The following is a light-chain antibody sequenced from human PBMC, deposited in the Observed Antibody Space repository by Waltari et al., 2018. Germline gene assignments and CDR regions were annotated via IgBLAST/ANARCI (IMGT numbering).Light chain of an antibody. CDR2: LTS. J-gene: IGKJ1*01. CDR1: ETLLHSNGYPY. V-gene: IGKV2-28*01. CDR3: QQYYGAPRT. Sequence: DIVMTQSPLSLPVNPGEPASISCTSSETLLHSNGYPYLNWYLQKPGQSPQILIYLTSNRSSGVPDRLSGSGSSTEFTLKIGSVEAEDVAVYYCQQYYGAPRTFGQGTKVEIK.